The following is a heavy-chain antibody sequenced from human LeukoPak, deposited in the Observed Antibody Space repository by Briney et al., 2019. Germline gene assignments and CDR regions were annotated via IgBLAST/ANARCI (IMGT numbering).Heavy chain of an antibody. CDR2: INPNSGGT. V-gene: IGHV1-2*02. Sequence: ASVKVSCKASGYTFTGYYMHWVRLAPGQGLEWMGWINPNSGGTNYAQKFQGRVTMTRDTSISTAYMELSRLRSDDTAVYYCARDQTVYSSSWFSSGWFDPWGQGTLVTVSS. CDR3: ARDQTVYSSSWFSSGWFDP. CDR1: GYTFTGYY. D-gene: IGHD6-13*01. J-gene: IGHJ5*02.